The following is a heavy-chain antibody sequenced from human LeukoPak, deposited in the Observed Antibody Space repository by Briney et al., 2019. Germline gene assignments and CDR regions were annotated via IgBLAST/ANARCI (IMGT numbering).Heavy chain of an antibody. CDR1: GYTFTSYA. J-gene: IGHJ5*02. V-gene: IGHV7-4-1*02. CDR2: INTNTGNP. Sequence: ASVKVSCKASGYTFTSYAMNWVRQAPGQGLEWMGWINTNTGNPTYAQGFTGRFVFSLDTSVSTAYLQISSLKAEDTAVYYCARGAYYGSGSYYVGKRGFDPWGQGTLVTVSS. D-gene: IGHD3-10*01. CDR3: ARGAYYGSGSYYVGKRGFDP.